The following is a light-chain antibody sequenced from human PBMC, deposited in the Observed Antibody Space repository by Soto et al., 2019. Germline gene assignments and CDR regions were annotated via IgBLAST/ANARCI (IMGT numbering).Light chain of an antibody. CDR2: EVS. Sequence: QSALTQPPSASGSPGQSVAVSCTGTSSDFGAYNYVSWYQQHPGNAPKLLIFEVSRRPSGVPDRFSGSKSGNTASLTVSGLQAEDEADYYCSSYADNTVIFGGGTKLTVL. CDR1: SSDFGAYNY. V-gene: IGLV2-8*01. J-gene: IGLJ2*01. CDR3: SSYADNTVI.